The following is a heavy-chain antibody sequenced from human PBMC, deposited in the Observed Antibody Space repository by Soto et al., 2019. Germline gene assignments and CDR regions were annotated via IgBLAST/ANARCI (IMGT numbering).Heavy chain of an antibody. Sequence: GGSLRLSCAASGFTFTSYAMSWVRQAPGKGLEWVSGISGSGGSTHYVDSVKGRFTISRDSSKSTLYLQMNSLRAEDTAVYYCAKDRYCSSTSCYAGFDYWGQGTLVIVSS. D-gene: IGHD2-2*01. CDR1: GFTFTSYA. V-gene: IGHV3-23*01. J-gene: IGHJ4*02. CDR3: AKDRYCSSTSCYAGFDY. CDR2: ISGSGGST.